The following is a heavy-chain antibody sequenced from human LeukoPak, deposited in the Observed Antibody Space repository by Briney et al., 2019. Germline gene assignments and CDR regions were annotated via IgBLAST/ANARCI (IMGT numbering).Heavy chain of an antibody. J-gene: IGHJ4*02. D-gene: IGHD3-22*01. CDR1: GFTFSSYA. CDR2: MTGSGGST. CDR3: AKGYYDSSGYYYFDY. V-gene: IGHV3-23*01. Sequence: GGSLRLSCAASGFTFSSYAMNWVRQAPGKGLEWVSAMTGSGGSTYYADSVKGRFTISRDNSKNTLYLQMNSLRAEDTAVYYCAKGYYDSSGYYYFDYWGQGTLVTVSS.